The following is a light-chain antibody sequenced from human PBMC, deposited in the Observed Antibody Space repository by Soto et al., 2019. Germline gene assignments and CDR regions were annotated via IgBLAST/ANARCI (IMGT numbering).Light chain of an antibody. Sequence: DIQMTQSPSSLSASVGDRVTITCRASQGISNYLAWYQQKPGKVPKLLIYAASTLQSGVPSRFSGSGSGTEFTLTISSLQPEDVATYYCQKYNSAPPLTFGQGTKVEIK. CDR3: QKYNSAPPLT. CDR1: QGISNY. J-gene: IGKJ1*01. CDR2: AAS. V-gene: IGKV1-27*01.